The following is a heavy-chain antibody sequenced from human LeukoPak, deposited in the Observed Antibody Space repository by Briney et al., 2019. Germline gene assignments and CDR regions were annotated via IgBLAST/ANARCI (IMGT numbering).Heavy chain of an antibody. CDR1: GFTFSSYS. V-gene: IGHV3-21*04. J-gene: IGHJ4*02. CDR2: ISSSSSYI. Sequence: PGGSLRLSCAASGFTFSSYSMNWVRQAPGKGLEWVSSISSSSSYICYADSVKGRFTISRDNAKNSLYLQMNSLRAEDTAVYYCANFGCTSASCLDYWGQGTLVTVSS. CDR3: ANFGCTSASCLDY. D-gene: IGHD2-2*01.